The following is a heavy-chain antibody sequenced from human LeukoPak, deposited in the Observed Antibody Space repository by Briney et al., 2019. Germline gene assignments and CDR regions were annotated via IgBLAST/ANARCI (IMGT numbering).Heavy chain of an antibody. CDR2: INPNSGGT. CDR3: ARGLRYFDWVSKNPNNDY. V-gene: IGHV1-2*02. CDR1: GYSFTSYY. J-gene: IGHJ4*02. Sequence: GASVKVSCKASGYSFTSYYMHWVRQAPGQGLEWMGWINPNSGGTNYAQKFQGRVTMTRDTSISTAYMELSRLRSDDTAVYYCARGLRYFDWVSKNPNNDYWGQGTLVTVSS. D-gene: IGHD3-9*01.